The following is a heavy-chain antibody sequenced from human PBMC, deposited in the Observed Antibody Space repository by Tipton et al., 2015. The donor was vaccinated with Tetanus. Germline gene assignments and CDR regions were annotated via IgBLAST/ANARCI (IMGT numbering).Heavy chain of an antibody. CDR3: ARGRERCRGTNCHRATDY. D-gene: IGHD2-2*01. CDR2: IGDTEFVT. V-gene: IGHV3-23*01. J-gene: IGHJ4*02. CDR1: GFTFSSNA. Sequence: GSLRLSCAASGFTFSSNAMSWVRQAPGKGLEWVSAIGDTEFVTYYADSLKGRFTISRDNSKNTLSLQMISLRAEDTAIYYCARGRERCRGTNCHRATDYWGQGTLVTVTS.